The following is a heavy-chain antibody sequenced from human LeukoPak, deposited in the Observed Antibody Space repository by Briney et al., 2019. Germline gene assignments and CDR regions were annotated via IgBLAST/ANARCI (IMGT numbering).Heavy chain of an antibody. CDR1: GFTLSTYT. V-gene: IGHV3-48*01. CDR3: ASWAGAAAGLSGPLDY. Sequence: GGSLRLSCAVSGFTLSTYTMNWVRQAPGKGLEWISYIDSSSGAIYSADSVKGRFTISRDIAKNSLYLQMNSLRAEDTAVYYCASWAGAAAGLSGPLDYWGQGTLVTVSS. CDR2: IDSSSGAI. D-gene: IGHD6-13*01. J-gene: IGHJ4*02.